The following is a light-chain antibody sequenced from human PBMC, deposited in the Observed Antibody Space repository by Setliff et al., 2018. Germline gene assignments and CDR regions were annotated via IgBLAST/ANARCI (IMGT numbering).Light chain of an antibody. CDR1: SSDVGGYNH. Sequence: QSALTQPASVSGSPGQSIAISRTGTSSDVGGYNHVSWYQQHPGRAPNLMIYEVSNGPSGVSNRFSGSKSGNTASLTISGLQAEDEADYYCSSYTNTRTAYVFGTGTKGTVL. CDR3: SSYTNTRTAYV. CDR2: EVS. V-gene: IGLV2-14*01. J-gene: IGLJ1*01.